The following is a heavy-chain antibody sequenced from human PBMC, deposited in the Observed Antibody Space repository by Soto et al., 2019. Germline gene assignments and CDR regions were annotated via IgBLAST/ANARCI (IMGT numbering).Heavy chain of an antibody. CDR2: IYYSGST. V-gene: IGHV4-31*03. D-gene: IGHD3-3*01. CDR1: GGSISNGGYY. Sequence: PSETLSLTCTVSGGSISNGGYYWTWIRQHPGKGLEWIGYIYYSGSTYYNPSLKSRVTISVDTSKNQFSLKLTSVTAADTAVYYCARDVTDFWSGHEGMDVWGQGTTGTV. CDR3: ARDVTDFWSGHEGMDV. J-gene: IGHJ6*02.